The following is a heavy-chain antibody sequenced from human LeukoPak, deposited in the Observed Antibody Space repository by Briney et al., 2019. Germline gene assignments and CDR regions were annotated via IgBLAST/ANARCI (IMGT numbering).Heavy chain of an antibody. CDR1: GGSFSSGGYY. CDR3: ARGLEVRALYYYYGMDV. D-gene: IGHD3-10*01. J-gene: IGHJ6*02. V-gene: IGHV4-31*03. CDR2: ISYSGST. Sequence: SSQTLSLTCTVSGGSFSSGGYYWSWIRQHPGKGLEWIGHISYSGSTNYNPSLKSRVTISVDTSKNQFSLKLSSVTAADTAVYYCARGLEVRALYYYYGMDVWGQGTTVTVSS.